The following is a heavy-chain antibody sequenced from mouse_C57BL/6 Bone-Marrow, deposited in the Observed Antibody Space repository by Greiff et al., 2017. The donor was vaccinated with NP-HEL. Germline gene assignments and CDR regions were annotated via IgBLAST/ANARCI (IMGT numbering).Heavy chain of an antibody. Sequence: DVQLVESGPGLAKPSQTLSLTCSVTGYSITSDYWNWIRKFPGNKLEYMGYISYSGSTYYNPSLKRRISITRDTYKNRYYLQLNSVTTEDAATYYCARLLRSDWYFDVWGTGTTVTVSS. CDR1: GYSITSDY. D-gene: IGHD1-1*01. J-gene: IGHJ1*03. CDR2: ISYSGST. V-gene: IGHV3-8*01. CDR3: ARLLRSDWYFDV.